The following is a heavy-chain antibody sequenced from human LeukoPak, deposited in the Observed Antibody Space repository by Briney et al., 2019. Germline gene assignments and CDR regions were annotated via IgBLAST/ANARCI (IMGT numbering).Heavy chain of an antibody. D-gene: IGHD1-26*01. CDR1: GFTFSSYA. CDR3: ATISGSFEYLDY. Sequence: GGSLRLSCAASGFTFSSYAMSWVRQAPGKGLEWVSGISASGGVTYSAESVRGRFTISRDNSKNTLYLQMNSLRVDDTAAYYCATISGSFEYLDYCGQGTLVTVSS. J-gene: IGHJ4*02. V-gene: IGHV3-23*01. CDR2: ISASGGVT.